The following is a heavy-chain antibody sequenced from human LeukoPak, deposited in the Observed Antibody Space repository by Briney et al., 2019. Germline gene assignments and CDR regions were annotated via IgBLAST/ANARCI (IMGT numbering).Heavy chain of an antibody. Sequence: SGPTLVKPTQTLTLTCTFSGFSLSTSGVGVGWIRQPPGKALEWLALIYWNDDKRYSPSLKSRLTITKDTSKNQVVLTMTNMDPVDTATYHCAHLRTVVPAAEPNFDYWGQGTLVTVSS. CDR1: GFSLSTSGVG. CDR2: IYWNDDK. V-gene: IGHV2-5*01. D-gene: IGHD2-2*01. CDR3: AHLRTVVPAAEPNFDY. J-gene: IGHJ4*02.